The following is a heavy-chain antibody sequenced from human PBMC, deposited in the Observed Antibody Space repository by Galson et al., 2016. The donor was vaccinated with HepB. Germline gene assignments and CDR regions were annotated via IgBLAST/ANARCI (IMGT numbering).Heavy chain of an antibody. D-gene: IGHD1-26*01. J-gene: IGHJ4*02. CDR1: GYTFASYA. V-gene: IGHV1-3*01. CDR3: ATGGSYRLDY. Sequence: SVKVSCKASGYTFASYAIQWVRQAPGQRLEWMGWINAGNGNTKYSQKFQGRVTITRDTSASTAYMELSNLRSEDPAVYFCATGGSYRLDYWGQGTLVTVSS. CDR2: INAGNGNT.